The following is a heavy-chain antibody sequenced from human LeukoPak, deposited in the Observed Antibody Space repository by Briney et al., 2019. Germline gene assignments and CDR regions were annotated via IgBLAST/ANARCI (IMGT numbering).Heavy chain of an antibody. CDR3: ARQGVFSYDLF. V-gene: IGHV4-39*01. CDR2: VYYSGNT. CDR1: GGSIISSSYS. Sequence: SETLSLTCTVSGGSIISSSYSWGWIRQPPGKGLEWIANVYYSGNTYYNPSLKSRVTISIDTSNHQFSLRVTSVTATDTAVYFCARQGVFSYDLFWGQGTLVTVSS. J-gene: IGHJ4*02. D-gene: IGHD2-8*01.